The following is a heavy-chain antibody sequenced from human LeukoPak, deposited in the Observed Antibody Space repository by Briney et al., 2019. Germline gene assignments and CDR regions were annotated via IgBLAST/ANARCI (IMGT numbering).Heavy chain of an antibody. D-gene: IGHD3-10*01. Sequence: SETLSLTCTVSGGSISSYYWSWIRQPPGKGLEWIGYIYYSGSTNYNPSLKSRVTISVDTSKNQFSLQLSSVTAADTAVYYCARSGSDSAYYYYMDVWGKGTTVTVSS. J-gene: IGHJ6*03. V-gene: IGHV4-59*01. CDR2: IYYSGST. CDR1: GGSISSYY. CDR3: ARSGSDSAYYYYMDV.